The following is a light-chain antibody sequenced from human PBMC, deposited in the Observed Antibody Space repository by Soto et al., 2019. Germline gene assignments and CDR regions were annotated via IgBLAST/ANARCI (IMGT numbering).Light chain of an antibody. CDR2: GAS. Sequence: EIVMTQSPATLSVSPGERATLSCRASQSVSSNLAWYQQKPGQAPRLLIYGASTRATGIPARFSGSGSGTEFTLTISSLQSVDFAVYYCQQYNNWPLMYTFGQGTKLEIK. V-gene: IGKV3-15*01. CDR1: QSVSSN. J-gene: IGKJ2*01. CDR3: QQYNNWPLMYT.